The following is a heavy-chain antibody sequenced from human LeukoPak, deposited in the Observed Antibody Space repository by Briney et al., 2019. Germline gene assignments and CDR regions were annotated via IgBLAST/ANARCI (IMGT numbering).Heavy chain of an antibody. D-gene: IGHD3-10*01. CDR1: GYTFTTYG. Sequence: GASVKVSCKASGYTFTTYGISWGRQAPGQGLEGMGWIRGYTHTTNYAQKFQGRVTITLDPPTSTAYMELRSLRSDDTDVYYCARDLVIDGSGSYFDPWGQGTLVTVSS. CDR2: IRGYTHTT. V-gene: IGHV1-18*01. CDR3: ARDLVIDGSGSYFDP. J-gene: IGHJ5*02.